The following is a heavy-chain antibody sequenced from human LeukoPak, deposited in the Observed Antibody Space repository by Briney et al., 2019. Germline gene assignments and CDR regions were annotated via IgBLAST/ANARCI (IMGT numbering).Heavy chain of an antibody. Sequence: SQTLSLTCTVSRAPISSGGYSWSWLPQHPGKGLEWLGYIYYSVSTYYNPSLKSRVTISVNTSKNQFSLKLSSMTAADTAVYYCARARGYSYGSPDYWGQGTLVTVSS. D-gene: IGHD5-18*01. CDR3: ARARGYSYGSPDY. CDR1: RAPISSGGYS. CDR2: IYYSVST. J-gene: IGHJ4*02. V-gene: IGHV4-31*03.